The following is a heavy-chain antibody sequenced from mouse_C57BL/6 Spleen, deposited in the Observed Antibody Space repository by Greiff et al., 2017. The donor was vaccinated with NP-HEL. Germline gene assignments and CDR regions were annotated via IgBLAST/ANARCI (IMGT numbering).Heavy chain of an antibody. Sequence: QVQLQQPGAELVMPGASVKLSCKASGYTFTSYWMHWVKQRPGQGLAWIGEIDPSDSYTNYNQKFKGKSTLTVDKSSSTAYMQLSSLTSEDSAVYYCARGAYYFDYWGQGTTLTVSS. CDR2: IDPSDSYT. D-gene: IGHD3-1*01. CDR3: ARGAYYFDY. CDR1: GYTFTSYW. V-gene: IGHV1-69*01. J-gene: IGHJ2*01.